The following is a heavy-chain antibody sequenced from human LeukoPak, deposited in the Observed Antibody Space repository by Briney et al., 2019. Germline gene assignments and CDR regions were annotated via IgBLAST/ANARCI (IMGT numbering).Heavy chain of an antibody. D-gene: IGHD3-22*01. CDR3: AKSSGYYLDAFDI. CDR1: GFTFSSYS. CDR2: ISGSGGST. V-gene: IGHV3-23*01. Sequence: GGSLRLSCAASGFTFSSYSMNWVRQAPGKGLEWVSGISGSGGSTYYADSVKGRFTISRDNSKNTLYLQMNSLRAEDTAVYYRAKSSGYYLDAFDIWGQGTMVTVSS. J-gene: IGHJ3*02.